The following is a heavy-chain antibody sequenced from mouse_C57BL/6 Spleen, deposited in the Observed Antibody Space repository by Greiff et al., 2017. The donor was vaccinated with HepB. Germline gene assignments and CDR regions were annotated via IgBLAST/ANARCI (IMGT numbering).Heavy chain of an antibody. CDR2: IYPGSGNT. Sequence: QVQLQQSGAELVRPGASVKLSCKASGYTFTDYYINWVKQRPGQGLEWIASIYPGSGNTYYNEKFKGKATLTAEKSSSTAYMQLSSLTSEDSAVYFCARRGYFDYWGQGTTLTVSS. J-gene: IGHJ2*01. CDR3: ARRGYFDY. CDR1: GYTFTDYY. V-gene: IGHV1-76*01.